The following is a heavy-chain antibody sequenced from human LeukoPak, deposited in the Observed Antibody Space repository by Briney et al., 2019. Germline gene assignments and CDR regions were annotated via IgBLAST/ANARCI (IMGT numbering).Heavy chain of an antibody. J-gene: IGHJ4*02. CDR2: IYWDDDK. Sequence: SGPTLVNPTQTLTLTCTFSGFSHTTSGVGVGWIRQPPGKALEWLALIYWDDDKRYRPSLKSRLTITKDTSNNQVVLTMTNMDPVDTATYYCARRQYDFLTGYYTHSFDYWGQGTLVTVSS. CDR3: ARRQYDFLTGYYTHSFDY. D-gene: IGHD3-9*01. V-gene: IGHV2-5*02. CDR1: GFSHTTSGVG.